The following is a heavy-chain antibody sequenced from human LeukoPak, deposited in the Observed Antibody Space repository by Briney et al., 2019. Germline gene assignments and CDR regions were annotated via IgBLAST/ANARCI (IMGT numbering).Heavy chain of an antibody. D-gene: IGHD3-10*01. Sequence: PVGSLRLSCAVSGITFSNAWMSWVRQAPGKGLEWVGRIKSKTDRATTDYAAPVKGRFTISRDDSKNTLYLQMNSLKTEDTAVYYCTTDYFGSGNFWGQGTLLTASS. CDR1: GITFSNAW. J-gene: IGHJ4*02. V-gene: IGHV3-15*05. CDR3: TTDYFGSGNF. CDR2: IKSKTDRATT.